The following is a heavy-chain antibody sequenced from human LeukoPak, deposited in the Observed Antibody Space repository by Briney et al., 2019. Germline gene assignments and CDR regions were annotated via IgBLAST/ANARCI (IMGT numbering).Heavy chain of an antibody. CDR2: ISAYNGNT. D-gene: IGHD6-19*01. CDR1: GYTFTSYG. CDR3: ARASIAVAGIRVPQSFDY. Sequence: ASVKVSCKASGYTFTSYGISWVRQAPGQGLEWMGWISAYNGNTNYAQKLQGRVTMTTDTSTSTAYMELRSLRSDDTAVYYCARASIAVAGIRVPQSFDYWGQGTLVTVSS. V-gene: IGHV1-18*01. J-gene: IGHJ4*02.